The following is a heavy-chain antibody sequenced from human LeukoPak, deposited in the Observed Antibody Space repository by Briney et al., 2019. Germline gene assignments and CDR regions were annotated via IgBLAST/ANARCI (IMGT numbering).Heavy chain of an antibody. CDR1: GFTVRSNY. Sequence: GGSLRLSCAASGFTVRSNYMSWVRQAPGKGLEWVSLIYSGSSTYYADSVRGRFTISRDNSKNTLYLQMNSLRAEDTAVYYCANADGDYVPGYWGQGTLVTVSS. V-gene: IGHV3-53*01. J-gene: IGHJ4*02. CDR3: ANADGDYVPGY. CDR2: IYSGSST. D-gene: IGHD4-17*01.